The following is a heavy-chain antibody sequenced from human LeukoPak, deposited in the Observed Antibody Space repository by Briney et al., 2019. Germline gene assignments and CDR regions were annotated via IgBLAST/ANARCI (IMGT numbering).Heavy chain of an antibody. J-gene: IGHJ3*02. V-gene: IGHV3-48*03. D-gene: IGHD5-24*01. Sequence: GGSLRLSCAASGFTFSTYEMHWVRPAPGKGLEWLSYISSSASTKHYADSAKGRFTISRDNAKNSLFLQMNSLRAEDTAVYYCAREMGLVDMSTMIPGGAFGIWGQGTAVTVSS. CDR3: AREMGLVDMSTMIPGGAFGI. CDR2: ISSSASTK. CDR1: GFTFSTYE.